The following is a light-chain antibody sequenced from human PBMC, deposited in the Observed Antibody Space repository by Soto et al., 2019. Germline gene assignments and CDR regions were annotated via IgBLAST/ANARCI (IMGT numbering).Light chain of an antibody. CDR3: SSYTNSNTLV. CDR2: DYS. Sequence: QFVLTQPASVSGSPGQSITLSCTGSDGGVYNYVSWYQQHPGKAPKLRIYDYSNRPSGVFNRFSGSKSGNTASLTISGLQVEDEAGYYCSSYTNSNTLVFGTGTKVTVL. V-gene: IGLV2-14*01. CDR1: SDGGVYNY. J-gene: IGLJ1*01.